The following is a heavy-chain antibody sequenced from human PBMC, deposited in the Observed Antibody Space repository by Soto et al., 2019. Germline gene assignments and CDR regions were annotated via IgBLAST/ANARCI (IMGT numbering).Heavy chain of an antibody. Sequence: GGSLRLSCAASGFTFSSYAMSWVRQAPGKGLEWVSAISWNSGSIGYADSVKGRFTISRDNAKNSLYLQMNSLRAEDTALYYCAKAEMYYYGSGPWFDPWGQGTLVTVSS. J-gene: IGHJ5*02. D-gene: IGHD3-10*01. CDR3: AKAEMYYYGSGPWFDP. CDR2: ISWNSGSI. CDR1: GFTFSSYA. V-gene: IGHV3-9*01.